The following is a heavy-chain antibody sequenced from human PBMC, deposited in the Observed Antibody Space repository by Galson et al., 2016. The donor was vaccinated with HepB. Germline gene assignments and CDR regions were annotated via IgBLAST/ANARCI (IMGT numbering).Heavy chain of an antibody. CDR3: TRDGGVIVVVPAAMSPGV. Sequence: LSLTCTVSGGSSSSYFWSWVRQPPGKGLEWVGFIRSKAYGGTTEYAASVKGRFTISRDDSKSIAYLQMNSLKTEDTAVYYCTRDGGVIVVVPAAMSPGVWGQGTLVTVSS. D-gene: IGHD2-2*01. CDR2: IRSKAYGGTT. V-gene: IGHV3-49*04. CDR1: GGSSSSYF. J-gene: IGHJ4*02.